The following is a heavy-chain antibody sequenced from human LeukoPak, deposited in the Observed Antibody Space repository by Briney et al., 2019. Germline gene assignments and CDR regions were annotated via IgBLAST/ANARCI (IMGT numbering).Heavy chain of an antibody. CDR3: ARVVYGDSSKDFDY. CDR2: IYYSGST. V-gene: IGHV4-59*12. Sequence: PSETLSLTCSVSGGSISSYYWSWIRQPPGKGLEWIGYIYYSGSTYYNPSLKSRVTISVDTSKNQFSLKLNSVTAADTAVYYCARVVYGDSSKDFDYWGQGTLVTVSS. D-gene: IGHD4-17*01. J-gene: IGHJ4*02. CDR1: GGSISSYY.